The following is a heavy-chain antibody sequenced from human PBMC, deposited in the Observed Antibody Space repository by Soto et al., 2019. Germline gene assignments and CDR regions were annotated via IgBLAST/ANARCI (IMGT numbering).Heavy chain of an antibody. Sequence: SETLSLTCTVSGGSISSYYWSWIRQPPGKGLEWIGYIYYSGSTNYNPSLKSRVTISVDTSKNQFSLKLSSVTAADTAVYYCARAMYSREMDVWGQGTTVTVS. CDR2: IYYSGST. V-gene: IGHV4-59*01. CDR1: GGSISSYY. D-gene: IGHD6-13*01. CDR3: ARAMYSREMDV. J-gene: IGHJ6*02.